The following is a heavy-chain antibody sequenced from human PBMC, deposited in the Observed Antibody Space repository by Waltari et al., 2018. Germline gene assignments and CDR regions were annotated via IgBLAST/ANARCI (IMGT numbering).Heavy chain of an antibody. CDR3: ARDPGSGRYFDY. V-gene: IGHV3-21*02. D-gene: IGHD1-26*01. CDR2: ISSTSSYI. J-gene: IGHJ4*02. CDR1: GFSCRRYS. Sequence: EVQVVESGGGLVKPGGSLRLSCAASGFSCRRYSMGWVRQAPGKGLQWVSTISSTSSYIYDTDSLRGRFAISRDNARDSLYLQMNSLRAEDTAVYYCARDPGSGRYFDYWGQGTLVTVSS.